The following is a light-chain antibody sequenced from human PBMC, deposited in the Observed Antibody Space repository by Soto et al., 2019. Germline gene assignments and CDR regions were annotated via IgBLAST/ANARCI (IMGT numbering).Light chain of an antibody. CDR1: NTNIGAGYD. CDR2: ANI. Sequence: QSVLTQPPSVSGAPGQRVSISCNGTNTNIGAGYDVNWYQLLPGTAPKLLIYANINRPSGVPDRFSGSKSGASAFRVITGLQAEDEADYYCQSYDSSLSAWKVFGGGTKLTVL. J-gene: IGLJ3*02. V-gene: IGLV1-40*01. CDR3: QSYDSSLSAWKV.